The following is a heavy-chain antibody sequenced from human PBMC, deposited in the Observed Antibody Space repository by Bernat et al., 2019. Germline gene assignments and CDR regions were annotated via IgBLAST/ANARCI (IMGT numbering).Heavy chain of an antibody. CDR2: ISAYNGNT. V-gene: IGHV1-18*01. D-gene: IGHD3-10*01. CDR3: ARDGTITMVQGVIFDDKTYNWFDP. CDR1: GYTFTSYG. J-gene: IGHJ5*02. Sequence: QVQLVQSGAEVKKPGASVKVSCKASGYTFTSYGISWVRQAPGQGLEWMGWISAYNGNTNYAQKLQGRVTMTPDTSTSTAYMELRSLRSDDTAVYYCARDGTITMVQGVIFDDKTYNWFDPWGQGTLVTVSS.